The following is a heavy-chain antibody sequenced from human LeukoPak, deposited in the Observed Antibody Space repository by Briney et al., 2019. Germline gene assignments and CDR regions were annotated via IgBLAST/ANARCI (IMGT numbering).Heavy chain of an antibody. CDR1: GFRFSDYY. V-gene: IGHV3-11*04. D-gene: IGHD3-3*01. J-gene: IGHJ3*02. Sequence: PGGSLRLSCVGSGFRFSDYYMSWIRQAPGKGLAWVSYISNDSVDKYYVDSVRGRFTISRDNAKKSMYLQMSGLRVEDTAVYYCARRDWVSGAVRAFDIWGQGTMVTVSS. CDR2: ISNDSVDK. CDR3: ARRDWVSGAVRAFDI.